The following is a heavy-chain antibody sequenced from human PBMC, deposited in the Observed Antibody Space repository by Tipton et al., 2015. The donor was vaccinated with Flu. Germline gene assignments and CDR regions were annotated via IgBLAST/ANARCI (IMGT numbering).Heavy chain of an antibody. D-gene: IGHD3-9*01. J-gene: IGHJ6*02. V-gene: IGHV4-59*01. Sequence: TLSLTCTVSGGSISNYYWSWIRQSPGKGLEWVGYIYYNGTTNYNPSLKSRVTMSVDTSKNQFSLRVTSVTAADTAFYYCARGPYYDVLTSLGTGMAACGMDVWGPGTTVTVSS. CDR3: ARGPYYDVLTSLGTGMAACGMDV. CDR1: GGSISNYY. CDR2: IYYNGTT.